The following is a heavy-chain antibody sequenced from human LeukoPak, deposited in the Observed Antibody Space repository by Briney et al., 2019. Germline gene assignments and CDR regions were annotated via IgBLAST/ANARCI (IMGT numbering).Heavy chain of an antibody. CDR2: INPSGGST. CDR1: GYTFTSYY. CDR3: ARSHYSRGWEYFDY. V-gene: IGHV1-46*01. J-gene: IGHJ4*02. Sequence: ASVKVSCKASGYTFTSYYVHWVRQAPGEGLEWMGIINPSGGSTIYAQKFQGRVTMTWDMSTSTVYMELSSLRSEDTAVYYCARSHYSRGWEYFDYWGQGTLVTVS. D-gene: IGHD6-19*01.